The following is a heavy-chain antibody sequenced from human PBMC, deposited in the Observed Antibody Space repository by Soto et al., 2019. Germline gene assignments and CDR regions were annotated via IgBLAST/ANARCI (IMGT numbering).Heavy chain of an antibody. CDR3: ASDSPDYGDYGNYYYMDV. CDR2: ISSSSSTI. D-gene: IGHD4-17*01. J-gene: IGHJ6*03. CDR1: GFTFSSYW. V-gene: IGHV3-48*01. Sequence: GGSLRLSCAASGFTFSSYWMSWVRQAPGKGLEWVSYISSSSSTIYYADSVKGRFTISRDNAKNSLYLQMNSLRAEGTAVYYCASDSPDYGDYGNYYYMDVWGKGTTVTVSS.